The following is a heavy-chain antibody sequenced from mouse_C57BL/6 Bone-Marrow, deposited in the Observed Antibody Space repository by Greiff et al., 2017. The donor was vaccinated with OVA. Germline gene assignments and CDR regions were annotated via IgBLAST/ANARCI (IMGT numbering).Heavy chain of an antibody. J-gene: IGHJ3*01. CDR2: IDPSDSYT. CDR1: GYTFTSYW. Sequence: QVQLQQPGAELVRPGTSVKLSCKASGYTFTSYWMHWVKQRPGQGLEWIGVIDPSDSYTNYNQKFKGKATLTVDTSSSTAYMQLSSLTSEDSAVYYCAREGIYYGNYVGFAYWGRGTLVTVSA. V-gene: IGHV1-59*01. CDR3: AREGIYYGNYVGFAY. D-gene: IGHD2-1*01.